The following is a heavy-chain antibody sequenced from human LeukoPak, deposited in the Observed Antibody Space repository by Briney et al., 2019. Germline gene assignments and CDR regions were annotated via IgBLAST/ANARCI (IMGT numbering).Heavy chain of an antibody. CDR3: ARGYSDYDLDY. CDR1: GYTFTRYG. CDR2: ISAYNDNT. D-gene: IGHD5-12*01. Sequence: ASVKVSCKASGYTFTRYGITGVRQAPGQGRERMGWISAYNDNTKYAQKVQGRVTMTTDTSTSTAYMELRSLRSDDTAVYYCARGYSDYDLDYWGQGTLVTVSS. J-gene: IGHJ4*02. V-gene: IGHV1-18*01.